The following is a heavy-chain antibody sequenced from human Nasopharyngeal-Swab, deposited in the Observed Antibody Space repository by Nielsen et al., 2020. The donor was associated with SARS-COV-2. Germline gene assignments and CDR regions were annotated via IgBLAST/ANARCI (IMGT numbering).Heavy chain of an antibody. J-gene: IGHJ3*02. CDR1: GFPFRNYY. CDR2: IKQGGSEQ. D-gene: IGHD2-21*02. V-gene: IGHV3-7*04. CDR3: ARESVVTGMDDATDI. Sequence: GEFLNISCAASGFPFRNYYMTWVRQPPGKGLEWVANIKQGGSEQFYVDSVKGRFTISRDDAKNSVYLQMNSLRAEDTAVYYCARESVVTGMDDATDIWGQGTMVTVSS.